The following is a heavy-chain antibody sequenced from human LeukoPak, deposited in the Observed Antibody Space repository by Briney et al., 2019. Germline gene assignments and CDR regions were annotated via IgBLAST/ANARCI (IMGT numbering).Heavy chain of an antibody. Sequence: XGSLRLSCAASGFTFSSYAMSWVRQAPGKGLEWVSAISGSGGSTYYADSVKGRFTISRDNSKNTLYLQMNSLRAEDTAVYYCAKFLSSPAAIPILDNWFDPWGQGTLVTVSS. CDR3: AKFLSSPAAIPILDNWFDP. CDR2: ISGSGGST. CDR1: GFTFSSYA. D-gene: IGHD2-2*02. V-gene: IGHV3-23*01. J-gene: IGHJ5*02.